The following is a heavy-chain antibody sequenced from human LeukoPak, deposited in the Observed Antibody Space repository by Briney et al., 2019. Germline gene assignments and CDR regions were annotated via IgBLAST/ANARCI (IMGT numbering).Heavy chain of an antibody. D-gene: IGHD4-17*01. V-gene: IGHV3-48*03. Sequence: GGSLRLSCAASGFTFSSYEMNWVRQAPGTGLEWVSDISSSGSTIDYADSVKGRFTISRDNAKNSLYLQMNSLRAEDTAVYYCAVTTVGFALDYWGQGTLVTVSS. CDR3: AVTTVGFALDY. CDR2: ISSSGSTI. J-gene: IGHJ4*02. CDR1: GFTFSSYE.